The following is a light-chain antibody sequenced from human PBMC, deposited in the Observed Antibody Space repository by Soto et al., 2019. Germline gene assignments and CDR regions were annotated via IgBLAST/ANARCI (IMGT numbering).Light chain of an antibody. CDR1: SSHIGNNY. CDR2: DSN. V-gene: IGLV1-51*01. CDR3: ATGDTSVSRVV. Sequence: QSVLTQPPSVSAAPGQKVTISCSGSSSHIGNNYVSWYQQLPGIAPKLLFYDSNQRFSGNPDRFSGSKSGTSATLGITGLQRGDDADYFCATGDTSVSRVVFGGGTKLTVL. J-gene: IGLJ2*01.